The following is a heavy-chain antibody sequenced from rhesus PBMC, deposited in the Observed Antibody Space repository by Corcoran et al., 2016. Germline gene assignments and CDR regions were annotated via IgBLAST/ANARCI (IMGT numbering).Heavy chain of an antibody. Sequence: QVQLQESGPGLVKPSETLPLTCDVSGASIPRNYWRWIRQAPGMGLEWIGRIDGSGGSTDYNPSLRSRVTISKDTSKNQFFLKLSSVTAADSAVYYCARKNPGSSMDVWGRGLLVSVSS. V-gene: IGHV4S2*01. D-gene: IGHD2-21*01. J-gene: IGHJ5-2*02. CDR3: ARKNPGSSMDV. CDR1: GASIPRNY. CDR2: IDGSGGST.